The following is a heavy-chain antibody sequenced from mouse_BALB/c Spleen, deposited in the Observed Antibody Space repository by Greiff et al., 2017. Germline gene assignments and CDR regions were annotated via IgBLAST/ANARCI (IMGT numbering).Heavy chain of an antibody. CDR2: ISSGSSTI. V-gene: IGHV5-17*02. CDR3: ARSAGTHYFDY. CDR1: GFTFSSFG. Sequence: EVQLVESGGGLVQPGGSRKLSCAASGFTFSSFGMHWVRQAPEKGLEWVAYISSGSSTIYYADTVKGRFTISRDNPKNTLFLQMTSLRSEDTAMYYCARSAGTHYFDYWGQGTTLTVSS. J-gene: IGHJ2*01. D-gene: IGHD4-1*01.